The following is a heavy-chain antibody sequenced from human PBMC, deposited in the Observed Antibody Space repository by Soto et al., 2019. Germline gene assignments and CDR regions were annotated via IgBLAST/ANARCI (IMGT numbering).Heavy chain of an antibody. V-gene: IGHV3-33*01. D-gene: IGHD6-13*01. CDR2: IWYDGSNK. CDR1: XFTFSSYG. Sequence: QVQLVESGGGVVQPGRSLRLSCAASXFTFSSYGMHWVRQAPGKGLEWVAVIWYDGSNKYYADSVKGRFTISRDNSKNTLYLQMNSLRAEDTAVYYCARDFGRGSSWYLYRGQGTLVTVSS. J-gene: IGHJ4*02. CDR3: ARDFGRGSSWYLY.